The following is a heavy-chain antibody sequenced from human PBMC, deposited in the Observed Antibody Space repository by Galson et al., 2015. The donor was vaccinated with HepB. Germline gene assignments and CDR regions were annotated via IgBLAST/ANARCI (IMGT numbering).Heavy chain of an antibody. CDR3: ARGAYDSSGYYYPNWFDP. V-gene: IGHV4-30-2*01. J-gene: IGHJ5*02. D-gene: IGHD3-22*01. CDR2: IYHSGST. Sequence: TLSLTCAVSGGSISSGGYSWSWIRQPPGTGLEWIGYIYHSGSTYYNPSLKSRVTISVDRSKNQFSLKLSSVTAADTAVYYCARGAYDSSGYYYPNWFDPWGQGTLVTVSS. CDR1: GGSISSGGYS.